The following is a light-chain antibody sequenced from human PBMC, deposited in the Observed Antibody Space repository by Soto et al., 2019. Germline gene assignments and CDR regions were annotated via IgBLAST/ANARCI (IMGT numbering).Light chain of an antibody. CDR3: SSYAGSNNMI. CDR2: EVN. J-gene: IGLJ2*01. CDR1: STDVGGSNY. V-gene: IGLV2-8*01. Sequence: QSALSQPPSASGSPGQSVTISCTGTSTDVGGSNYLSWYQQHPGKAPKLVIYEVNKRPSGVPDRFSGSKSGNTASLTVSGLQAEDEADYYCSSYAGSNNMIFGGGTQLTVL.